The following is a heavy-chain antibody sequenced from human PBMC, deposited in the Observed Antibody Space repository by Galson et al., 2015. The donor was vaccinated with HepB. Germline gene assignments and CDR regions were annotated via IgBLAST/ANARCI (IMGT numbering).Heavy chain of an antibody. CDR3: ARTFYFDY. CDR2: LSSHGDNE. Sequence: SLRLSCAASGFTFSSYAMNWVRQAPGKGLEWVAVLSSHGDNEYYADSVKGRFTISRDNSENTVYLQMHSLRVEDTAVYYCARTFYFDYWCQGTLVTVSS. CDR1: GFTFSSYA. D-gene: IGHD3-16*01. J-gene: IGHJ4*02. V-gene: IGHV3-30*04.